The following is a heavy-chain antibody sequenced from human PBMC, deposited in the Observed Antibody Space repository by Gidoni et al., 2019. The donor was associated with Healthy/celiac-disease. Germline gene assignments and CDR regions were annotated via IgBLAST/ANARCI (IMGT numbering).Heavy chain of an antibody. CDR3: AREESGYSYGFLDY. D-gene: IGHD5-18*01. Sequence: QVQLVESGRGVVQPGRPLRRPCAAPGFPCSSYGMHWVRQAPGKGLEWVAVIWYDGSNKYYADSVKGRFTISRDNSKNTLYLQMNSLRAEDTAVYYCAREESGYSYGFLDYWGQGTLVTVSS. V-gene: IGHV3-33*01. CDR2: IWYDGSNK. J-gene: IGHJ4*02. CDR1: GFPCSSYG.